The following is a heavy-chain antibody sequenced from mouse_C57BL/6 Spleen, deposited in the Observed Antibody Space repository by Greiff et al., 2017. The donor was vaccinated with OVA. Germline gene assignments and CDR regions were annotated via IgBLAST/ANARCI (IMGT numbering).Heavy chain of an antibody. CDR2: INPSTGGT. D-gene: IGHD1-1*01. CDR1: GYSFTGYY. CDR3: AIYYGSSRDYYFDY. V-gene: IGHV1-42*01. Sequence: EVKLMESGPELVKPGASVKISCKASGYSFTGYYMNWVKQSPEKSLEWIGEINPSTGGTTYNQKFKAKATLTVDKSSSTAYMQLKSLTSEDSAVYYCAIYYGSSRDYYFDYWGQGTTLTVSS. J-gene: IGHJ2*01.